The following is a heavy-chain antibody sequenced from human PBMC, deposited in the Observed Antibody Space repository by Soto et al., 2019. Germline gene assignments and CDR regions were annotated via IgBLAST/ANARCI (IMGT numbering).Heavy chain of an antibody. V-gene: IGHV3-23*01. J-gene: IGHJ5*02. CDR1: GFTFGTTD. D-gene: IGHD3-10*01. CDR2: IDGSGGIT. CDR3: VKNSGWFNT. Sequence: QLLQSGGGLVQPGGSLTLSCAASGFTFGTTDMCWVRQAPGEGLEWVSTIDGSGGITYYADSVKGWFTISRDNSRNTVYLQMNSLRGDDTGLYYCVKNSGWFNTWGQGALVSVSS.